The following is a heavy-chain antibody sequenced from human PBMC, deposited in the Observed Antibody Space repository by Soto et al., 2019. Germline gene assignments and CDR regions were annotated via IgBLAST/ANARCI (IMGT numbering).Heavy chain of an antibody. CDR2: ISSSSSYI. CDR3: ARSDPIYSSSFYYYYYGMDV. Sequence: GGSLRLSCAASGFTFSSYSMNWVRQAPGKGLEWVSSISSSSSYIYYADSVKGRFTISRDNAKNSLYLQMNSLRAEDTTVYYCARSDPIYSSSFYYYYYGMDVWGQGTTVTVSS. D-gene: IGHD6-6*01. V-gene: IGHV3-21*01. CDR1: GFTFSSYS. J-gene: IGHJ6*02.